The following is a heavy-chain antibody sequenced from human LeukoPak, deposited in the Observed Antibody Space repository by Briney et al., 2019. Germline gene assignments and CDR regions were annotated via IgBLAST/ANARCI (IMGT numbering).Heavy chain of an antibody. CDR3: ARDSVAHGSEIYYYYGMDV. D-gene: IGHD3-10*01. CDR2: IYSGGST. J-gene: IGHJ6*02. CDR1: GSTVISNY. V-gene: IGHV3-53*01. Sequence: PGGSLRLSCAASGSTVISNYMSWVRQAPGKGLEWVSVIYSGGSTYYADSVKGRFTISRDNSKNTLYLQMNSLRAEDTAVYYCARDSVAHGSEIYYYYGMDVWGQGTTVTVSS.